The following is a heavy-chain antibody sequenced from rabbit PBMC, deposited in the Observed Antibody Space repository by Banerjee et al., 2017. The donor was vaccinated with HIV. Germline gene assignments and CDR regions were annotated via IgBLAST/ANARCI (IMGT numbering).Heavy chain of an antibody. Sequence: QSLEESGGDLVKPGASLTVTCTASGFSFSSSYWICWVRQAPGKGLEWIACIHAGSSGSTYYASWAKGRFTISSHNAQNTVYLQLNSLTAADTATYFCARDVISSGGFNLWGQGTLVTVS. D-gene: IGHD1-1*01. CDR3: ARDVISSGGFNL. J-gene: IGHJ4*01. V-gene: IGHV1S40*01. CDR2: IHAGSSGST. CDR1: GFSFSSSYW.